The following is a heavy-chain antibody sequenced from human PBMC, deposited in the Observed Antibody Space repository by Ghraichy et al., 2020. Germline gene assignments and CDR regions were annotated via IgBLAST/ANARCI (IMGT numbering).Heavy chain of an antibody. CDR3: ARGVAGATPYWYLHL. J-gene: IGHJ2*01. Sequence: GGSLRLSCAASGFTVSSNYMSWVRQTPGKGLEWVSVVYSGGTTYYADSVEGRFTISRDKSQNTLFLQMNSLRAEDTAVYYCARGVAGATPYWYLHLWGRGTLVTVSS. D-gene: IGHD1-26*01. CDR1: GFTVSSNY. CDR2: VYSGGTT. V-gene: IGHV3-53*01.